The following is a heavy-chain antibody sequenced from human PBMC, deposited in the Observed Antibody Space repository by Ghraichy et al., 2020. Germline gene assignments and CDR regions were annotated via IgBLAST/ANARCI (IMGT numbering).Heavy chain of an antibody. V-gene: IGHV3-7*03. CDR2: IKQDGSEN. CDR1: GFTFSSYW. Sequence: GGSLRLSCAASGFTFSSYWMSWVRQAPGKGLEWVANIKQDGSENYSVDAVKGRFTISRDNAKNSLYLQMKSLRAEDTAVYYCARWIGSGSYFVDAFDTWGQGTMVTVSS. CDR3: ARWIGSGSYFVDAFDT. J-gene: IGHJ3*02. D-gene: IGHD3-10*01.